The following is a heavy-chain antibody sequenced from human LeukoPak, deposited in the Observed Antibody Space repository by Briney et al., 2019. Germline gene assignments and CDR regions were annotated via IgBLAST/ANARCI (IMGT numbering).Heavy chain of an antibody. D-gene: IGHD3-10*01. J-gene: IGHJ3*02. CDR2: ISGSGGTT. CDR1: GFTFNSYA. CDR3: AKGRWVRGTNDGFDM. V-gene: IGHV3-23*01. Sequence: GGSLRLSCAASGFTFNSYAMSWVRQAPGKGLEWVSGISGSGGTTYYADSVKGRFTISRDNSKNTLYLQMNNLRAEDTAVYYCAKGRWVRGTNDGFDMWGQGTMVTVSS.